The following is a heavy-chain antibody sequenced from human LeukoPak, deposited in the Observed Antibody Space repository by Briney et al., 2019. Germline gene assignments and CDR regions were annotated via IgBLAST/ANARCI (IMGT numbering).Heavy chain of an antibody. D-gene: IGHD1-1*01. Sequence: AGGSLRLSCAASGFTFSSYTMNWVRQAPGNGLEWVSYISSSSSIIDYVDSVKGRFTISRDNAKNSLYLQMNSLTDEYTAVYYCGRRRNEVGEYWGQGTLVTVSS. CDR2: ISSSSSII. J-gene: IGHJ4*02. CDR1: GFTFSSYT. CDR3: GRRRNEVGEY. V-gene: IGHV3-48*02.